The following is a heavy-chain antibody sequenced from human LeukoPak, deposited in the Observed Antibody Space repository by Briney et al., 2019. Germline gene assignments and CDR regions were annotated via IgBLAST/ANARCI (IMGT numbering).Heavy chain of an antibody. J-gene: IGHJ4*02. CDR2: ISGSGGST. Sequence: QTGGSLRLSCAASGFTFSSYATSWVRQAPGKGLEWVSAISGSGGSTYYADSVKGRFTISRDNSKNTLYLQMNSLRAEDTAVYYCASSPTYSSSSYFDYWGQGTLVTVSS. V-gene: IGHV3-23*01. CDR1: GFTFSSYA. D-gene: IGHD6-6*01. CDR3: ASSPTYSSSSYFDY.